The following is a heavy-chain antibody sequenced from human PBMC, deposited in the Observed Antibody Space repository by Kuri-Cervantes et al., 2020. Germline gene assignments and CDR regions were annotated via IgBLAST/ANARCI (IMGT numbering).Heavy chain of an antibody. CDR1: GFTFSSYA. V-gene: IGHV3-23*01. CDR2: ISGSGGST. Sequence: GGSLRLSCAASGFTFSSYAMSWVRQAPGKGLEWVSAISGSGGSTYYADSVKGRFTISRDNSKNTLYLQMNSLRAEDTTVYYCAKDQYSSTINWFDPWGQGTLVTVSS. J-gene: IGHJ5*02. CDR3: AKDQYSSTINWFDP. D-gene: IGHD6-13*01.